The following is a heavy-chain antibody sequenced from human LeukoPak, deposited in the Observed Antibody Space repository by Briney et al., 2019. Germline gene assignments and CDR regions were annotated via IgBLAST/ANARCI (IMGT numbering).Heavy chain of an antibody. CDR1: GGSISSYY. CDR2: IYYSGST. CDR3: ARAPSLVAYYYYGMDV. J-gene: IGHJ6*02. Sequence: PSETLSLTCTVSGGSISSYYWSWIRQPPGKGLEWIGYIYYSGSTNYNPSLKSRVTISVDTSKNQFSLKLSSVTDADTAVYYCARAPSLVAYYYYGMDVWGQGTTVTVSS. V-gene: IGHV4-59*01. D-gene: IGHD2-21*01.